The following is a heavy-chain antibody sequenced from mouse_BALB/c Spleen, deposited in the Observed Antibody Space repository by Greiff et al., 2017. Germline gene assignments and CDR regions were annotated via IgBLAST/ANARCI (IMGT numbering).Heavy chain of an antibody. D-gene: IGHD2-1*01. J-gene: IGHJ3*01. V-gene: IGHV1-18*01. CDR2: INPNNGGT. Sequence: EVKLMESGPELVKPGASVKIPCKASGYTFTDYNMDWVKQSHGKSLEWIGDINPNNGGTIYNQKFKGKATLTVDKSSSTAYMELRSLTSEDTAVYYCARRGYGNYEGAWFAYWGQGTLVTVSA. CDR3: ARRGYGNYEGAWFAY. CDR1: GYTFTDYN.